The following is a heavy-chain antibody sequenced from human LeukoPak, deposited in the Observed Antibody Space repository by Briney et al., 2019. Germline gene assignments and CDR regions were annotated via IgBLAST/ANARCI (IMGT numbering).Heavy chain of an antibody. CDR1: GYTFTRHG. CDR2: ISTYNGDT. D-gene: IGHD1-14*01. J-gene: IGHJ2*01. V-gene: IGHV1-18*04. CDR3: ARDGTAPAPKYFDV. Sequence: ASVKVSCKASGYTFTRHGIAWVRQAPGQGLEWMGWISTYNGDTNYAQNFQGRVTMTRYTSTSTAYLELRSLRSDDTAVYYCARDGTAPAPKYFDVWGRGTLVTVSS.